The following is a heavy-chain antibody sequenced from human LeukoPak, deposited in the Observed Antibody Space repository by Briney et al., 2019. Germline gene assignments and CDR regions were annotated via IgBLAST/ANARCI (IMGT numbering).Heavy chain of an antibody. J-gene: IGHJ4*02. V-gene: IGHV4-59*12. D-gene: IGHD3-10*01. CDR3: ARVRYYGSGSPLDY. CDR2: IYYAGSS. CDR1: GASIKNYY. Sequence: SETLSLTCTVSGASIKNYYWSWIRQPPGKGLEWIANIYYAGSSNYNPSLKSRVTISVDTSKNQFSLKLSSVTAADTAVYYCARVRYYGSGSPLDYWGQGTLVTVSS.